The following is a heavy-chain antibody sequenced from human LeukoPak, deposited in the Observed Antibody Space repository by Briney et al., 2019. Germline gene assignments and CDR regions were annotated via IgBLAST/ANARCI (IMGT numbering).Heavy chain of an antibody. CDR3: ARHSTMIVVGWFDP. CDR2: IYHSGST. D-gene: IGHD3-22*01. V-gene: IGHV4-38-2*01. Sequence: SETLSLTCAVSGSSISSGYYWGWIRQPPGKGLEWIGRIYHSGSTYYNPSLKSRVTISVDTSKNQFSLKLSSVTAADTAVYYCARHSTMIVVGWFDPWGQGTLVTVSS. J-gene: IGHJ5*02. CDR1: GSSISSGYY.